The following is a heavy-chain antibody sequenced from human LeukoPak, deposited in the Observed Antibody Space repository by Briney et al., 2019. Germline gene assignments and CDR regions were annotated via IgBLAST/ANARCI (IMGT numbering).Heavy chain of an antibody. Sequence: GGSLILSCAASGFTVSSNYMSWVRQAPGKGLEWVSVIYSGGSTYYADSVKGRFTISRDNSKNTLYLQMNSLRAEDTAVYYCARKEYHDYWGQGTLVTVSS. CDR3: ARKEYHDY. CDR2: IYSGGST. CDR1: GFTVSSNY. V-gene: IGHV3-53*01. D-gene: IGHD2-2*01. J-gene: IGHJ4*02.